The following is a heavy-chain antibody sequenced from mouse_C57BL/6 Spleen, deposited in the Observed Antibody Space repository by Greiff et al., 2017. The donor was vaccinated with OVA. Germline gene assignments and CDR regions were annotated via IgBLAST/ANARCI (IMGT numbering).Heavy chain of an antibody. D-gene: IGHD1-1*01. CDR1: GYAFSSSW. CDR3: ASECYGYFDY. J-gene: IGHJ2*01. V-gene: IGHV1-82*01. CDR2: IYPGDGDT. Sequence: VQLQQSGPELVKPGASVKISCKASGYAFSSSWMNWVKQRPGKGLEWIGRIYPGDGDTNYNGKFKGKATLTADKSSSTAYMQLSSLTSDDSAVYFCASECYGYFDYWGQGTTLTVSS.